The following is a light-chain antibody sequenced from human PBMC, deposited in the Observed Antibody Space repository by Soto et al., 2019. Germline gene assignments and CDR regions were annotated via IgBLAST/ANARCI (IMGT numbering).Light chain of an antibody. CDR3: QQCGGSPLYT. CDR1: QSVNSNY. V-gene: IGKV3-20*01. J-gene: IGKJ2*01. Sequence: EIVLTQSPGTLSWSPGERDTLSCRASQSVNSNYLAWYQQKPGQAPRLLIYGASNRATGIPDRFTGSGSGTDFTLTISRLEPEDFAVYYCQQCGGSPLYTFGQGTKLEIK. CDR2: GAS.